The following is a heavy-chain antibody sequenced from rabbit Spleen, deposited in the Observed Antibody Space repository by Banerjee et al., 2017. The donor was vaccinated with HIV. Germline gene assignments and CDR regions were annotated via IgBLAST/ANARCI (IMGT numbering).Heavy chain of an antibody. V-gene: IGHV1S45*01. CDR1: GVSFSGDSY. Sequence: QEQLEESGGGLVKPEGSLTLTCIASGVSFSGDSYMCWVRQAPGKGLEWIACIDTGSSGFTYFASWAKGRFTISKTSSTTVTLQMTSLTAADTATYFCARDTSSSFSSYGMDLWGPGTLVTVS. CDR2: IDTGSSGFT. D-gene: IGHD1-1*01. CDR3: ARDTSSSFSSYGMDL. J-gene: IGHJ6*01.